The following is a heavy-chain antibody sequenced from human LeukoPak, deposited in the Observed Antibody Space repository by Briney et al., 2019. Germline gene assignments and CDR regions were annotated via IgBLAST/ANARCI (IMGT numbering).Heavy chain of an antibody. Sequence: SQTLSPTCTLSSGSISIYSWGWVRPPPGEGLEWVGYIFYTGRTTSGPSLNSRVTISLDTSKNQFSLKLSALSAADTAVYYCARDGSSGYYFDYWGQGTRVTVSS. CDR2: IFYTGRT. CDR1: SGSISIYS. V-gene: IGHV4-59*12. CDR3: ARDGSSGYYFDY. D-gene: IGHD3-22*01. J-gene: IGHJ4*02.